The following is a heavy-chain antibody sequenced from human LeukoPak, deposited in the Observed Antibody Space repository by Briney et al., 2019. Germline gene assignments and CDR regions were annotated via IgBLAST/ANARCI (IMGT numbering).Heavy chain of an antibody. D-gene: IGHD1-14*01. CDR2: ISGSGGST. CDR3: ARGSHDRTDY. CDR1: GFTFSSYA. V-gene: IGHV3-23*01. J-gene: IGHJ4*02. Sequence: GGSLRLSCAASGFTFSSYAMSWVRQAPGKGLEWVSAISGSGGSTYYADSVKGRFTISRDNSRNTLYLQMNSLRAEDTAVYYCARGSHDRTDYWGQGTLVTVSS.